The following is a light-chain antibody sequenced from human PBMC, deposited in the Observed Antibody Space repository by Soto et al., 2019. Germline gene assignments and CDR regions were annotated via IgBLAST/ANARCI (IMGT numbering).Light chain of an antibody. V-gene: IGKV3D-15*01. CDR2: EAS. CDR3: HQYTDGPGGT. J-gene: IGKJ1*01. CDR1: HSVSSN. Sequence: EIVMTQSPATLSVSPGERATLSCRASHSVSSNLAWYQHKPGQAPRLLIYEASTRAADIPVRFSGSGSGRQFTLTISSLQAEDFDVYYCHQYTDGPGGTFGQGTKVVIK.